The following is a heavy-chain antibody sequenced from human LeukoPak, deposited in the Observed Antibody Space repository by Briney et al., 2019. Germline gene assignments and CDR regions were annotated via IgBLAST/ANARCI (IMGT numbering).Heavy chain of an antibody. CDR2: ISGSGGST. D-gene: IGHD6-13*01. J-gene: IGHJ4*02. V-gene: IGHV3-23*01. CDR1: GCTFSSYA. CDR3: AKDLPHRSSWYLGGFDY. Sequence: PGGSLRLSCAASGCTFSSYAKSWVRQAPGKGLEWVSAISGSGGSTYYADSVKGRFTISRDNSKNTLYLQMNSLRAEDTAVYYCAKDLPHRSSWYLGGFDYWGQGTLVTVSS.